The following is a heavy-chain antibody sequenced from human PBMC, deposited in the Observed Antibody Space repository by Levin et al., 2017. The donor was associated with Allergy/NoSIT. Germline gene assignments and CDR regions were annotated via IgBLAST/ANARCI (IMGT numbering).Heavy chain of an antibody. J-gene: IGHJ4*02. CDR1: GFTFSDYY. D-gene: IGHD6-6*01. V-gene: IGHV3-11*01. CDR3: AREYRSSRNC. CDR2: ITSSGSTM. Sequence: GESLKISCAASGFTFSDYYMSWIRQAPGKGLEWVSYITSSGSTMYYADSVKGRFTISRDNAKNSLYLQMNSLSAEDTALYYCAREYRSSRNCWGQGTLVTVSA.